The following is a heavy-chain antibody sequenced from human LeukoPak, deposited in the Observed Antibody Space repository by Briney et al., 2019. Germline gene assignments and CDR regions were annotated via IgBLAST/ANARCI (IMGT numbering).Heavy chain of an antibody. CDR3: ARDRNLLRYDILIGPDY. D-gene: IGHD3-9*01. V-gene: IGHV4-39*07. CDR2: IYHSGST. Sequence: SETLSLTCTVSGGSISSSSYYWGWIRQPPGKGLEWIGSIYHSGSTYYNPSLQSRVSLSIDTSKNQFSLKLSSVTAADTAVYYCARDRNLLRYDILIGPDYWGQGTLVTVSS. CDR1: GGSISSSSYY. J-gene: IGHJ4*02.